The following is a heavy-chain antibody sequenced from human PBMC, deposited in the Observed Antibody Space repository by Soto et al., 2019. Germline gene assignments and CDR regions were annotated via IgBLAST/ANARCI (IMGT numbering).Heavy chain of an antibody. CDR3: AIRSEVGATTRTHDAFDI. V-gene: IGHV1-69*13. Sequence: SVKVSCKASGGTFSSYAISWVRQAPGQGLEWMGGIIPIFGTANYAQKFQGRVTITADESTSTAYMELSSLRSEDTAVYYCAIRSEVGATTRTHDAFDIWGQGKMVTVSS. D-gene: IGHD1-26*01. CDR2: IIPIFGTA. CDR1: GGTFSSYA. J-gene: IGHJ3*02.